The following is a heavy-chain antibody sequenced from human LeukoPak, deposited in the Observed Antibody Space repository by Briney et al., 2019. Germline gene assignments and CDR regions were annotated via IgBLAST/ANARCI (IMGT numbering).Heavy chain of an antibody. V-gene: IGHV3-15*01. Sequence: GGSLRLSCAASGFTFSDAWLSWVRQAPGKGPDWVGRIKSRADDGATDYAAPVKGRFTVSRDDSKDTLYLQMNSLKTEDTAVYYCSLRYCSGTSCPGYWGQGTLVTVSS. D-gene: IGHD2-8*02. J-gene: IGHJ4*02. CDR2: IKSRADDGAT. CDR3: SLRYCSGTSCPGY. CDR1: GFTFSDAW.